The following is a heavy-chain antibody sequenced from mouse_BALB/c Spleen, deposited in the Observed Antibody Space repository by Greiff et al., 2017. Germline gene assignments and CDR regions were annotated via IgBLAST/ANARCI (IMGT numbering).Heavy chain of an antibody. CDR3: NALITTDYYAMDY. V-gene: IGHV1S127*01. CDR2: IHPSDSET. J-gene: IGHJ4*01. Sequence: QVQLQQPGAELVRPGASVKLSCKASGYSFTSYWMNWVKQRPGQGLEWIGMIHPSDSETRLNQKFKDKATLTADTSSNTAYLQLSSLTSEDTAVYYCNALITTDYYAMDYWGQGTSVTVSS. CDR1: GYSFTSYW. D-gene: IGHD2-4*01.